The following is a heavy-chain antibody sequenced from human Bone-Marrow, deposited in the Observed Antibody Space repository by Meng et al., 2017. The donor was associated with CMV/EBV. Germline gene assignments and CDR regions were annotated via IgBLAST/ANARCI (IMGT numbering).Heavy chain of an antibody. CDR1: GFSVSTNH. J-gene: IGHJ4*02. V-gene: IGHV3-66*02. CDR2: IYSGDST. CDR3: ARAQGYYLALPPTY. D-gene: IGHD3-22*01. Sequence: GGSLRLSCAASGFSVSTNHMSWVRQAPGEGLEWVSVIYSGDSTYYADSVKGRFTISRDNSKNTLYLQMNSLRIEDTAVYYCARAQGYYLALPPTYWGQGTLVTVSS.